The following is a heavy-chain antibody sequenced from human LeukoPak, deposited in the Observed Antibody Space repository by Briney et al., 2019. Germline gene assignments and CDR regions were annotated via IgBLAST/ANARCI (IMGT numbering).Heavy chain of an antibody. Sequence: ASVKVSCKASGYTFTSYYLYWVRQAPGQGREWMGLINPSGCSTRYAQKFQGRVTMTRDTSTSTVYMELSSLRSEDTAVYYCARGVHKFYYDRSGYQPYAFDIWGQGTMVTISS. D-gene: IGHD3-22*01. J-gene: IGHJ3*02. CDR1: GYTFTSYY. V-gene: IGHV1-46*01. CDR3: ARGVHKFYYDRSGYQPYAFDI. CDR2: INPSGCST.